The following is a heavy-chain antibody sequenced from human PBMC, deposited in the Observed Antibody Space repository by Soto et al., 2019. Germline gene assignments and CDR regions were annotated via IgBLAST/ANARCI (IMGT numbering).Heavy chain of an antibody. D-gene: IGHD3-3*01. CDR1: GFTFSSYG. J-gene: IGHJ4*02. CDR3: VKIQTAEWLLPDY. Sequence: QVQLVESGGGVVQPGRSLRLSCAASGFTFSSYGMHWVRQAPGKGLEWVAVISYDGSNKYYADSVKGRFTISRDNSKNTLYLQMNSLRAEDTAVYYCVKIQTAEWLLPDYWGQGTLVTVSS. CDR2: ISYDGSNK. V-gene: IGHV3-30*18.